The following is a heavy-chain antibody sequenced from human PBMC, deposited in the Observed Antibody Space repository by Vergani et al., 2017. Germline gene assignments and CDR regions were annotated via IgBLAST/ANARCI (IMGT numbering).Heavy chain of an antibody. CDR3: ARAQDYYDSSGYYLDY. Sequence: QVQLQESGPGLVKPSETLSLTCTVSGGSISSYYWSWIRQPPGKGLEWIGYIYYSGSTNYNPSLKSRVTISVDTSKNQFSLKLSSVTAADTAVYYCARAQDYYDSSGYYLDYWGQGTLVTVSS. CDR2: IYYSGST. V-gene: IGHV4-59*01. CDR1: GGSISSYY. D-gene: IGHD3-22*01. J-gene: IGHJ4*02.